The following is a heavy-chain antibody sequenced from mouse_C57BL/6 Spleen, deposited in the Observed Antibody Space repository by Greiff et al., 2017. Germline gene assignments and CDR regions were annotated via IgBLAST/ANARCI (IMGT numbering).Heavy chain of an antibody. Sequence: EVQLQQSGPELVKPGASVKISCKASGYTFTDYYMNWVKQSHGKSLEWIGDINPNNGGTSYNQKFKGKATLTVDKSSSTAYMELRSLTSEDSAVYYCASCITTVVATNYWYFDVWGTGTTVTVSS. D-gene: IGHD1-1*01. V-gene: IGHV1-26*01. CDR3: ASCITTVVATNYWYFDV. CDR1: GYTFTDYY. CDR2: INPNNGGT. J-gene: IGHJ1*03.